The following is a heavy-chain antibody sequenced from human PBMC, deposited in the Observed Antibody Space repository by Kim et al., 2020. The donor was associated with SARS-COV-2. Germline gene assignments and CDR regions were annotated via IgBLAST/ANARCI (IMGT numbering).Heavy chain of an antibody. CDR1: GGSISSSSYY. CDR3: ARQRLIAAAGKCYYFDY. V-gene: IGHV4-39*01. D-gene: IGHD6-13*01. CDR2: IYYSGST. Sequence: SETLSLTCTVSGGSISSSSYYWGWIRQPPGKGLEWIGSIYYSGSTYYNPSLKSRVTISVDTSKNQFSLKLSSVTAADTAVYYCARQRLIAAAGKCYYFDYWGQGTLVTVSS. J-gene: IGHJ4*02.